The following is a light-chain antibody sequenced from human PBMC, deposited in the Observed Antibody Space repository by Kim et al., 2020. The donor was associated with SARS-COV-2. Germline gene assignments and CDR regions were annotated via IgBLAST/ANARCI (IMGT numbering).Light chain of an antibody. CDR2: AAS. J-gene: IGKJ4*01. V-gene: IGKV1-39*01. Sequence: ASVGDIVTITCRASQSISSYLNWYQQKPGKAPNLLIYAASSLRSGVPSRFSGSGSGTDFTLTISSLQPEDFATYYCQQSYSTPLTFGGGTKVDIK. CDR1: QSISSY. CDR3: QQSYSTPLT.